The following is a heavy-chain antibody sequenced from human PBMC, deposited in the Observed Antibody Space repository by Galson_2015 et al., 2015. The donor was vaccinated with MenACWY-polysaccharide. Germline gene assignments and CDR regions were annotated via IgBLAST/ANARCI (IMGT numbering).Heavy chain of an antibody. CDR3: ARYFWSGSVDPGDV. V-gene: IGHV1-18*01. CDR2: ISAYNGNT. Sequence: SVKVSCKASGYTFTNYGITWVRQAPGQGLEWMRWISAYNGNTNCAQKLQGRVTMTIDTSTSTAYMELRSLRSDDTAVYYCARYFWSGSVDPGDVWGQGTTVTVSS. CDR1: GYTFTNYG. D-gene: IGHD3-3*01. J-gene: IGHJ6*02.